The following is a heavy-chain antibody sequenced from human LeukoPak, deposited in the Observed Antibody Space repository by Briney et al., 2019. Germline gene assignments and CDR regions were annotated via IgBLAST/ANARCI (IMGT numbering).Heavy chain of an antibody. CDR1: GFTFCSYW. Sequence: GGSLRLSCAASGFTFCSYWMHGVRQAPGKGLVWVSRINSDGSSTSYADSVKGRFTVSRDNAKNTLYLQMNSLRAEDTAVYYCASYLGSPLGVNAPFDYWGQGTLVTVSS. J-gene: IGHJ4*02. CDR3: ASYLGSPLGVNAPFDY. CDR2: INSDGSST. D-gene: IGHD3-16*01. V-gene: IGHV3-74*01.